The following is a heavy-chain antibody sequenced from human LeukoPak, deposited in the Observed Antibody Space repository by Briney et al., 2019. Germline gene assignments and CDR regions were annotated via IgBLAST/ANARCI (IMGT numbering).Heavy chain of an antibody. CDR3: AKESGKFDY. V-gene: IGHV3-43*02. Sequence: GGSLRLSCVVSGINFADYAMHWVRQPPGKGLEWVSLISADGGSTFSADSVKGRFSISRDNSKNSLYLQMNSLRSEDTAMYYCAKESGKFDYWGQGTLVAVSS. J-gene: IGHJ4*02. CDR1: GINFADYA. CDR2: ISADGGST.